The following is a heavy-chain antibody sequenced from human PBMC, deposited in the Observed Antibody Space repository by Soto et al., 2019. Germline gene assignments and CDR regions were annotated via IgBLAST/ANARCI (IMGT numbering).Heavy chain of an antibody. CDR2: IIPIFGTA. D-gene: IGHD3-9*01. J-gene: IGHJ4*02. V-gene: IGHV1-69*13. Sequence: GASVKVSCKASGGTFSSYAISWVRQAPGQGLEWMGGIIPIFGTANYAQKFQGRVTITADESTSTAYMELSSLRSEDTAVYYCARVGRTYYDILTGYYREVDLYYFDYWGQGTLVTVSS. CDR1: GGTFSSYA. CDR3: ARVGRTYYDILTGYYREVDLYYFDY.